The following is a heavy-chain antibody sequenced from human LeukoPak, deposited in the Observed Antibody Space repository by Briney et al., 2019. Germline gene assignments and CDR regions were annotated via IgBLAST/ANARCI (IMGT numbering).Heavy chain of an antibody. CDR1: GGSISSGDYY. CDR3: AREIIVVVVAAQTVYNWFDP. Sequence: SETLSLTCTVSGGSISSGDYYWSWIRQPPGKGLEWIGYIYYSGSTYYNPSLKGRVTISVDTPKNQFSLKLSSVTAADTAVYYCAREIIVVVVAAQTVYNWFDPWGQGTLVTVSS. D-gene: IGHD2-15*01. J-gene: IGHJ5*02. CDR2: IYYSGST. V-gene: IGHV4-30-4*08.